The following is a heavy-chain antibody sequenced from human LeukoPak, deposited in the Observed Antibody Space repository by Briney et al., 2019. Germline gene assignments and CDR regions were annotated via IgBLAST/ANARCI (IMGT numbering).Heavy chain of an antibody. V-gene: IGHV3-21*01. CDR1: GFTFSNYS. Sequence: KPGGSLRLSCAASGFTFSNYSMNWVRQAPVKGLEWVSSIGTTGSYIFYADSVKGRFTISRDNAKNTLYLQMNSLRAEDTAVYYCARDEYDILTDYDYWGQGILVTVSS. CDR2: IGTTGSYI. CDR3: ARDEYDILTDYDY. J-gene: IGHJ4*02. D-gene: IGHD3-9*01.